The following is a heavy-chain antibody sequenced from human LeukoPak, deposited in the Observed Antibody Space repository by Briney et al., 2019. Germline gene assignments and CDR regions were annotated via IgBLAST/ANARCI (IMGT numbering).Heavy chain of an antibody. J-gene: IGHJ4*02. V-gene: IGHV3-30-3*01. CDR3: ARAKVDTIFGVIDY. CDR2: ISYDGSNK. Sequence: GGSLRLSCEASGFTFSSYVMSWVRQAPGKGLEWVAVISYDGSNKYYADSVKGRFTISRDNSKNTLYLQMNSLRAEDTAVYYCARAKVDTIFGVIDYWGQGTLVTVSS. CDR1: GFTFSSYV. D-gene: IGHD3-3*01.